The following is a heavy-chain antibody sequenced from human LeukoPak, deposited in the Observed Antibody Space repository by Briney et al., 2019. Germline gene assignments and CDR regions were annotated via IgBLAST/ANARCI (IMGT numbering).Heavy chain of an antibody. Sequence: SQTLSLTCAISGDSVSSNSVTWNWIRQSPSRGLEWLGRTYYRSTWYNDYAVSVRGRITVNPDTSKNQFSLHLNSVTPEDTAVYYCARRLTQYDCFDPWGQGILVTVSS. CDR3: ARRLTQYDCFDP. J-gene: IGHJ5*02. D-gene: IGHD2-2*01. CDR1: GDSVSSNSVT. CDR2: TYYRSTWYN. V-gene: IGHV6-1*01.